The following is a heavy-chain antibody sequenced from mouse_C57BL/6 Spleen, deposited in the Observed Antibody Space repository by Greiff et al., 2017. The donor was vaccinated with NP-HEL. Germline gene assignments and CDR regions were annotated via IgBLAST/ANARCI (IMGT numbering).Heavy chain of an antibody. V-gene: IGHV1-78*01. CDR2: IYPRDGST. CDR3: ARRGYDYDEAWFAY. D-gene: IGHD2-4*01. CDR1: GYTFTDHT. Sequence: VQLQQSDAELVKPGASVKISCKVSGYTFTDHTIHWMKQRPEQGLDWIGYIYPRDGSTKYNEKFKGKATLTADKSSSTAYMQLNSLTSEDSAVYFWARRGYDYDEAWFAYWGQGTLVTVSA. J-gene: IGHJ3*01.